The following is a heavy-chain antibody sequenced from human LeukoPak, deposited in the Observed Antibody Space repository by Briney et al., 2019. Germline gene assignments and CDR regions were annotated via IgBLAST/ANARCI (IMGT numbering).Heavy chain of an antibody. CDR2: IWYDGSNK. Sequence: GGSLRLSCAASGFTFSSYGMHWVRQAPGKGLEWVAVIWYDGSNKHYADSVKGRFTISRDNSQNTLYLQMNSLRLEDTAVYYCAKESDAFDIWGQGTMVTVSS. V-gene: IGHV3-30*02. CDR1: GFTFSSYG. J-gene: IGHJ3*02. CDR3: AKESDAFDI.